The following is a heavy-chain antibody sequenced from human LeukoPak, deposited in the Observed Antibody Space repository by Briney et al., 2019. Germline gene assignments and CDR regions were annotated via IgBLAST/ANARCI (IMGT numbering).Heavy chain of an antibody. Sequence: SETLSLTCTVSGGSISSYYWSWIRQPPGKGLEWIGYIYYSGGTNYNPSLKSRVTISVDTSKNQFSLKLSSVTAADTAVYYCARGRQMATIRWPYFDYWGQGTLVTVSS. D-gene: IGHD5-24*01. J-gene: IGHJ4*02. CDR1: GGSISSYY. CDR3: ARGRQMATIRWPYFDY. CDR2: IYYSGGT. V-gene: IGHV4-59*01.